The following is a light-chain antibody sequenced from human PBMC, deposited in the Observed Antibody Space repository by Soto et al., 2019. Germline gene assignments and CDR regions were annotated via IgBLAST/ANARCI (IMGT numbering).Light chain of an antibody. J-gene: IGKJ1*01. CDR1: QSVSSY. CDR3: QQYGSSPRT. Sequence: EIVMTQSPATPSVSPGERAALSCRASQSVSSYLAWYQQKPGQAPRLLIYDASNRATGIPARFSGSGSGTDFTLTISRLEPEDFAVYYCQQYGSSPRTFGQGTKVDIK. V-gene: IGKV3-20*01. CDR2: DAS.